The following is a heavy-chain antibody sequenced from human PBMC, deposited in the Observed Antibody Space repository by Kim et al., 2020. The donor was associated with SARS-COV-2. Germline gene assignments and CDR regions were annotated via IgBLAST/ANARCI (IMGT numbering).Heavy chain of an antibody. V-gene: IGHV4-39*01. CDR2: IYYSGGT. Sequence: SETLSLTCAVSGGSISSSFYYWGWIRQPPGKGLEWIGTIYYSGGTYYNPSLKSRVTISVDTSKNQFSPKLSSVTAADTAVYYCATPGRGRVFDYWGQGTLVTVSS. J-gene: IGHJ4*02. CDR1: GGSISSSFYY. CDR3: ATPGRGRVFDY. D-gene: IGHD1-26*01.